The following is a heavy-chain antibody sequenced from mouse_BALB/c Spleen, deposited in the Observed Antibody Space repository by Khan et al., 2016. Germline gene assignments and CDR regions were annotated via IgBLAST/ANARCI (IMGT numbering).Heavy chain of an antibody. V-gene: IGHV5-6-4*01. J-gene: IGHJ3*01. CDR2: ISSGGNYT. D-gene: IGHD3-1*01. CDR3: TRDSSGGFAY. CDR1: GSTFSSYT. Sequence: VQLKESGGGLVKPGGSLKLSCAASGSTFSSYTMSWVRQTPEKRLEWVATISSGGNYTYYPDTVKGRFTISRDNAKNTLYLQMSSLKSEDTAMYYCTRDSSGGFAYWGQGTLVTVSA.